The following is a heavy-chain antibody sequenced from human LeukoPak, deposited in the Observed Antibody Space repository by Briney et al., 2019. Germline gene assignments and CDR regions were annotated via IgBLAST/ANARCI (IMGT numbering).Heavy chain of an antibody. CDR2: IYYSGST. Sequence: SETLSLTCTVSGGSISSYYWSWIRQPPGKGLEWIGYIYYSGSTNYNPSLKSRVSISVDTSKNQLSLRLSSVTAADTAVYYCARVSGSSPEYNWFDPWGQGTLVTVSS. J-gene: IGHJ5*02. V-gene: IGHV4-59*01. CDR3: ARVSGSSPEYNWFDP. CDR1: GGSISSYY. D-gene: IGHD6-6*01.